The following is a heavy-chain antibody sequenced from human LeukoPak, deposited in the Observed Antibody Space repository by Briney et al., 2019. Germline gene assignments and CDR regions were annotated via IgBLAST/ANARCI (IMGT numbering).Heavy chain of an antibody. J-gene: IGHJ4*02. CDR2: MNPNSGNT. Sequence: GASVTVSCKASGYTFTSYDINWVRQAAGQGLEWMGWMNPNSGNTGYAQKFRGRVTMTRNTSISTAYMELSSLRSEDTAVYYCARKTAQQLVFFDYWGQGTLVTVSS. V-gene: IGHV1-8*01. D-gene: IGHD6-13*01. CDR3: ARKTAQQLVFFDY. CDR1: GYTFTSYD.